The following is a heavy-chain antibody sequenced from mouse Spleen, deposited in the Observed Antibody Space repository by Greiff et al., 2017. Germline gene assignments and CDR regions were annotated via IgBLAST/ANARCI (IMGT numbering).Heavy chain of an antibody. CDR2: INPSSGYT. D-gene: IGHD1-1*01. Sequence: VQLQQSGAELAKPGASVKLSCKASGYTFTSYWMHWVKQRPGQGLEWIGYINPSSGYTKYNQKFKDKATLTADKSSSTAYMQLSSLTYEDSAVYYCVGPLITTVPFAYWGQGTLVTVSA. V-gene: IGHV1-7*01. CDR3: VGPLITTVPFAY. J-gene: IGHJ3*01. CDR1: GYTFTSYW.